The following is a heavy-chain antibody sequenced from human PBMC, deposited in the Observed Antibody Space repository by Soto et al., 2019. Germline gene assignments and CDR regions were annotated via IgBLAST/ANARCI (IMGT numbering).Heavy chain of an antibody. D-gene: IGHD2-15*01. J-gene: IGHJ4*02. CDR2: INHSGST. CDR3: ARGASVRDIVVVVAVNKPYYFDY. V-gene: IGHV4-34*01. CDR1: GGSFSGYY. Sequence: SETLSLTCAVYGGSFSGYYWSWIRQPPGKGLEWIGEINHSGSTNYNPSLKSRVTISVDTSKNQFSLKLSSVTAADTAVYYCARGASVRDIVVVVAVNKPYYFDYWGQGTLVTVSS.